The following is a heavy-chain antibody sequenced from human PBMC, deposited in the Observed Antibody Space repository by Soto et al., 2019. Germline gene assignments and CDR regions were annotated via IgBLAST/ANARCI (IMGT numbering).Heavy chain of an antibody. CDR1: GFTFSDYY. Sequence: GGYLRLSCAASGFTFSDYYMSWIRQAPGKGLEWVSYITSSGSTIYYADSVKGRFTISRDNAKNSLYLQMNSLRAEDTAMYYCAREVKVDLVVVVAARGSYFDSWGQGTLVTVPS. D-gene: IGHD2-15*01. CDR3: AREVKVDLVVVVAARGSYFDS. CDR2: ITSSGSTI. J-gene: IGHJ4*02. V-gene: IGHV3-11*01.